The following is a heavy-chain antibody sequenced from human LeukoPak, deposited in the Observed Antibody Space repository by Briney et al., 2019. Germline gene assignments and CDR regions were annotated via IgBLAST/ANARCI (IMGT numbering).Heavy chain of an antibody. V-gene: IGHV3-48*01. Sequence: PGGSLRLSCAASGFTFSSYWMSWVRQAPGKGLEWVSYISSSSSTIYYADSVKGRFTISRDNAKNSLHLQMNSLRAEDTAVYYCARDRRVGRWLVHAFDIWGQGTMVTVSS. J-gene: IGHJ3*02. D-gene: IGHD6-19*01. CDR3: ARDRRVGRWLVHAFDI. CDR2: ISSSSSTI. CDR1: GFTFSSYW.